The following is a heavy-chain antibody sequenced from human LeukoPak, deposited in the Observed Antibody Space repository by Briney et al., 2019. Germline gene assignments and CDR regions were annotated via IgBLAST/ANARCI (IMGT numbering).Heavy chain of an antibody. CDR2: IHPSGIT. CDR3: ARGQDAFKTGY. J-gene: IGHJ4*02. D-gene: IGHD5-24*01. CDR1: GGSLTIGSYY. Sequence: SQTLSLTCTVSGGSLTIGSYYWTWIRHYPGKGLEWIGYIHPSGITDYNPSLKSRVTMSLAMSQNQFSPKLTSVTAADTAIYYCARGQDAFKTGYWGQGTLVTVSS. V-gene: IGHV4-31*03.